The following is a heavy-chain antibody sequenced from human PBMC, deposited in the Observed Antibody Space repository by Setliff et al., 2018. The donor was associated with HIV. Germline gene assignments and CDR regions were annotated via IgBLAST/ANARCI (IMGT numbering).Heavy chain of an antibody. J-gene: IGHJ4*02. Sequence: ASVKVSCKASGYSFTGYYMHWARQAPGQGLEWMGWINPNSGGTNYAQKFQGRVTMTRDTSITTAYMELTRLSSVTAADTAVYYCARAVSHVDYWGQGTLVTVSS. CDR2: INPNSGGT. V-gene: IGHV1-2*02. CDR3: ARAVSHVDY. CDR1: GYSFTGYY.